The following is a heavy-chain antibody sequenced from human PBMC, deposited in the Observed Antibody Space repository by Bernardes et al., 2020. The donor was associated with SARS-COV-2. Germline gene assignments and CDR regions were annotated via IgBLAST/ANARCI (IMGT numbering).Heavy chain of an antibody. CDR1: GFTFSSYA. CDR2: ISGSGGST. Sequence: GGSLRLSCAASGFTFSSYAMSWVRQAPGKGLEWVSAISGSGGSTYYADSVKGRFTISRDNSKNTLYLQMNSLRAEDTAVYYCAGPMTTVTTGADYYYGMDVWGQGTTVTVSS. V-gene: IGHV3-23*01. CDR3: AGPMTTVTTGADYYYGMDV. J-gene: IGHJ6*02. D-gene: IGHD4-17*01.